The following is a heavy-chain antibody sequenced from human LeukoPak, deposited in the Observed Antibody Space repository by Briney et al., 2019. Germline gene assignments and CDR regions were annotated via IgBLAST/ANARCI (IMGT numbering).Heavy chain of an antibody. CDR1: GYTFTGYY. Sequence: GASVKVSCKASGYTFTGYYMHWVRQAPGQGLEWMGWINPNSGGTNYAQKFQGRVTMTRDTSISTAYMELSRLRSEDTAVYYCARARPDSSGWYQRPFDYWGQGTLVTVSS. CDR2: INPNSGGT. D-gene: IGHD6-19*01. CDR3: ARARPDSSGWYQRPFDY. J-gene: IGHJ4*02. V-gene: IGHV1-2*02.